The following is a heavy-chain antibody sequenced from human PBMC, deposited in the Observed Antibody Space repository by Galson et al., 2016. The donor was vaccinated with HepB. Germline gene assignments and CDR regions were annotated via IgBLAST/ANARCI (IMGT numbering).Heavy chain of an antibody. CDR2: IIPRFGTP. CDR1: GGIFNNFA. V-gene: IGHV1-69*13. Sequence: SVKVSCKASGGIFNNFAITWVRQAPGQGLEWMGGIIPRFGTPTYAQKFQGKVTITADESTSTAYMEMSSLSSEDTAIYYCVKLAFQLRISNYNFYGLDVWGQGTTVTVSS. J-gene: IGHJ6*02. D-gene: IGHD3-3*02. CDR3: VKLAFQLRISNYNFYGLDV.